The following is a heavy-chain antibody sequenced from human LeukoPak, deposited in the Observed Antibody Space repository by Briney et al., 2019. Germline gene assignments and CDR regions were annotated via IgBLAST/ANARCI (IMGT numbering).Heavy chain of an antibody. CDR2: ISYDGGNK. CDR3: AEDRVSYYYSSGTLT. CDR1: GFTFSSYG. V-gene: IGHV3-30*18. J-gene: IGHJ5*02. Sequence: GRSLRLSCAASGFTFSSYGMHWVRQAPGKGLEWVAVISYDGGNKYYADSVKGRFTISRDNSKNTLYLQMNSLRAEDTAVYYCAEDRVSYYYSSGTLTCGQGTLVSVSS. D-gene: IGHD3-10*01.